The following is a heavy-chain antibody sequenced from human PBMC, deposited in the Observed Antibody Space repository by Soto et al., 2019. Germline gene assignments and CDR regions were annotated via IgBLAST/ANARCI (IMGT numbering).Heavy chain of an antibody. D-gene: IGHD2-15*01. CDR3: ARDTPRAYYGMDI. J-gene: IGHJ6*02. CDR2: TYYRSKWYN. Sequence: SQTLSLTCAISGYSVSSNSSTWNWFRQSPSRGLEWLGRTYYRSKWYNDYAASVKSRITINPDTSKNQFSPQLNSVTPEDTAVYYCARDTPRAYYGMDIWGQGTTVTVYS. V-gene: IGHV6-1*01. CDR1: GYSVSSNSST.